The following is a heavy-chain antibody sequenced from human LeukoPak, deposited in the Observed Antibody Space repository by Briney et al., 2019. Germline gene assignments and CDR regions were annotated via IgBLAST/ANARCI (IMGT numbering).Heavy chain of an antibody. Sequence: GGSLRLSCAASGFTFSTYAINWVRQAPGKGLEWVSGVSGSGDTTYHADSVKGRFTISRDNSKNSLYLQMNSLRAEDTAVYYCARDRRVAEVSAFDIWGQGTMVTVSS. D-gene: IGHD6-19*01. V-gene: IGHV3-23*01. CDR1: GFTFSTYA. CDR3: ARDRRVAEVSAFDI. CDR2: VSGSGDTT. J-gene: IGHJ3*02.